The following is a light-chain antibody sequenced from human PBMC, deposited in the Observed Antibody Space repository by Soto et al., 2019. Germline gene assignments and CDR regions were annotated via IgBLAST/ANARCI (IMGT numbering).Light chain of an antibody. Sequence: IVMTQSPDSLAVSLGERATINCKSSQSVLYSSNNKNYLAWYQQKPGQPPKLLIYWASTRESGVRDRFSGSGSGKDFTLTISSLQAEDVAVYCCQQSYSTPRTFGQGTKVEIK. CDR3: QQSYSTPRT. V-gene: IGKV4-1*01. CDR1: QSVLYSSNNKNY. CDR2: WAS. J-gene: IGKJ1*01.